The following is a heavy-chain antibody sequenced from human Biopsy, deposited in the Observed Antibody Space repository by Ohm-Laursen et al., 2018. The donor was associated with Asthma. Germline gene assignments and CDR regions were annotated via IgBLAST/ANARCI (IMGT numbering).Heavy chain of an antibody. CDR2: IYSGGTS. CDR1: GFAVSRDH. CDR3: ARGDSSNWSHYYFGY. V-gene: IGHV3-53*01. D-gene: IGHD3-22*01. Sequence: GSLRLSCSASGFAVSRDHMFWVRQAPGKGLEWVSVIYSGGTSHTADSVRGRFTISRDYSKNTLYLQVHSLRAEDTAVYYCARGDSSNWSHYYFGYWGQGTLVTVSS. J-gene: IGHJ4*02.